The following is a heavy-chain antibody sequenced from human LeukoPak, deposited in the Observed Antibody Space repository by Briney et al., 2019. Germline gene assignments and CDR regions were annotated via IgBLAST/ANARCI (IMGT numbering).Heavy chain of an antibody. J-gene: IGHJ6*03. Sequence: ASVKVSCKASGYSFTNYDINWVRQATGQGLEWMGWMNPKSGDTGYSQKFQGRVFITRDTSINTAYMELSSLGSDDTAVYYCARAGLDYATLYYYYMDVWGKGTTVTVSS. CDR2: MNPKSGDT. V-gene: IGHV1-8*03. D-gene: IGHD5-12*01. CDR1: GYSFTNYD. CDR3: ARAGLDYATLYYYYMDV.